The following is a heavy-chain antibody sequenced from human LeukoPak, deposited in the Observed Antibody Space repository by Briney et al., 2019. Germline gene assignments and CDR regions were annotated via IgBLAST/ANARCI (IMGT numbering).Heavy chain of an antibody. CDR2: IYHTGST. J-gene: IGHJ5*02. Sequence: SETLSLTCTISGGSVSDYYWSWIRQSPGKGLEWIGYIYHTGSTSYSPSLKSRVTISVDTSKNQFSLKLSSVTAADTAVYYCARARLVGATGWFDPWGQGTLVTVSS. D-gene: IGHD1-26*01. V-gene: IGHV4-59*02. CDR1: GGSVSDYY. CDR3: ARARLVGATGWFDP.